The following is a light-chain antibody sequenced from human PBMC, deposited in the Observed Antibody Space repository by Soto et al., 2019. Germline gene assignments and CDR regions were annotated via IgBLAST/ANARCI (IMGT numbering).Light chain of an antibody. Sequence: QSALTQPASVSGSPGQSITISCTGTSSDVGGYNYVSWYQQHPGKAPKLMIYDVSTRPSGVSNRFSGSKSGNTASLNISGLQAEDEADYYCSSYTSSSTLHGVFGGGTKLTVL. V-gene: IGLV2-14*01. CDR2: DVS. J-gene: IGLJ2*01. CDR1: SSDVGGYNY. CDR3: SSYTSSSTLHGV.